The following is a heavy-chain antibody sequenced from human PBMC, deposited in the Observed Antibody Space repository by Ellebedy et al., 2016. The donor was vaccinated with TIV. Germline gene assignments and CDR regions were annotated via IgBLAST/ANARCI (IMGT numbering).Heavy chain of an antibody. CDR3: ARSGDAWGIDF. V-gene: IGHV1-3*01. CDR2: INGGDGYP. D-gene: IGHD3-16*01. Sequence: AASVKVSCKASGYIFTKYAIHWVRQAPGQRLEWMAWINGGDGYPKYSWKFQGRVSFTRDTSATTAYMELSSLTSEDTAVYYCARSGDAWGIDFWGQGTLVTVSS. J-gene: IGHJ4*02. CDR1: GYIFTKYA.